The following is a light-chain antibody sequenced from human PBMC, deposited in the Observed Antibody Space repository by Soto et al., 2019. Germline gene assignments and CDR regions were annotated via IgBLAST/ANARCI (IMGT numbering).Light chain of an antibody. CDR2: FGS. V-gene: IGKV2-28*01. CDR1: QSLLYNNTYNY. CDR3: MQALQSLT. Sequence: EIVMTQSPLTLPFTPGDPASISCRSRQSLLYNNTYNYLDWYVQKPGQSPQLLIYFGSNRAPGVPDRFSGSGSGTDFTLKINRVEAEDVGTYYCMQALQSLTFGQGTRLEIK. J-gene: IGKJ5*01.